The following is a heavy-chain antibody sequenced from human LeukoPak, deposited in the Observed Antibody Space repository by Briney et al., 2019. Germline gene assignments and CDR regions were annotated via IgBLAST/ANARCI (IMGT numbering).Heavy chain of an antibody. V-gene: IGHV3-66*02. CDR2: IYSGGST. CDR1: GFTVSSNY. CDR3: ARVGYYDLWSGYPPGYFDY. D-gene: IGHD3-3*01. J-gene: IGHJ4*02. Sequence: PGGSLRLSCAASGFTVSSNYMSWVRQAPGKGLEWVSVIYSGGSTYYADSVKGRFTISRDNSKNTLYLQMNSLRAEDTAVYYCARVGYYDLWSGYPPGYFDYWGQGTLVTVSS.